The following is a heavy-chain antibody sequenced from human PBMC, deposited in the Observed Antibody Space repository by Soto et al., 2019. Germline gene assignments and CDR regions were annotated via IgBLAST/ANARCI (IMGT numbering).Heavy chain of an antibody. D-gene: IGHD4-4*01. CDR2: ISGSGGST. CDR1: GFTFSSYA. CDR3: ANLSNGPPNFAY. J-gene: IGHJ4*02. Sequence: EMQLLESGGGLVKPGGSLRLTCAASGFTFSSYAMSWVRQAPGKGLEWVSAISGSGGSTYYADSVKGRFTITRHNSKNTLYLQRKRLRAEDTPVYYCANLSNGPPNFAYWGQGTLVTESS. V-gene: IGHV3-23*01.